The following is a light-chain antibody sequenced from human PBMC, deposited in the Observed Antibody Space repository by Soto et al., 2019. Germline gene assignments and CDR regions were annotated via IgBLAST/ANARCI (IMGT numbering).Light chain of an antibody. CDR2: LVS. CDR1: TSDIGDYNY. CDR3: TSGGI. V-gene: IGLV2-14*01. J-gene: IGLJ1*01. Sequence: QSVLTQPASVSVSPGQSITISCTGTTSDIGDYNYVSSYQHLPDKVPKLSISLVSNRPSGVSNSFSGSKSGNTASLTMSGLQAEDEGDYYCTSGGIVGPGTKVTVL.